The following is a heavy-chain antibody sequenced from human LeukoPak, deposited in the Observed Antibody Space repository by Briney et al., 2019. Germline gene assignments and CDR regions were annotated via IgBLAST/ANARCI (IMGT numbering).Heavy chain of an antibody. D-gene: IGHD6-19*01. Sequence: GGSLRLSCAASGFTFNSYGMHWVRQAPGKWLEWVAVISYDGVNKYYADSVKGRFTLSRDNSNNTLYVQMNSLRAEDTAVYYCAKDVRSGYSSGWYPPHYFDYWGQGTLVTVSS. V-gene: IGHV3-30*18. J-gene: IGHJ4*02. CDR1: GFTFNSYG. CDR2: ISYDGVNK. CDR3: AKDVRSGYSSGWYPPHYFDY.